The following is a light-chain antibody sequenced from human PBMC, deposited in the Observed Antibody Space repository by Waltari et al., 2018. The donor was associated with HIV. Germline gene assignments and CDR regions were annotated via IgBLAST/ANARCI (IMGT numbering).Light chain of an antibody. CDR2: AAS. J-gene: IGKJ5*01. V-gene: IGKV1-39*01. CDR3: QQTFISPQT. CDR1: QNINTY. Sequence: DIQMTQSPSSLSASVGDRVTITCRAHQNINTYLNWYQQTPGKAPRLLIFAASNLQSGDPARFSGSGSGTDFTLTVTSLQPEDFATYYCQQTFISPQTFGQGTRLEIK.